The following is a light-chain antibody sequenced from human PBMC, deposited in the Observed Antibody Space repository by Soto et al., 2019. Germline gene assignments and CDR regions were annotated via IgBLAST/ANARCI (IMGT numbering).Light chain of an antibody. J-gene: IGLJ2*01. CDR2: RNS. Sequence: QSVLTQPPSASGTPGQRVTLSCSGSSSNIGSNYVYWYQQLPGTVPQLLIYRNSERPSGVPARFSGSKSGTSASLAISGLRSEDEADYYCAAWDDSLSGVVFGGGTKLTVL. CDR3: AAWDDSLSGVV. CDR1: SSNIGSNY. V-gene: IGLV1-47*01.